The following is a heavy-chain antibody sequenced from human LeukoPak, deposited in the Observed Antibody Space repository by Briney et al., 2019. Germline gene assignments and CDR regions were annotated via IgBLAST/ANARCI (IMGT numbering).Heavy chain of an antibody. CDR3: AKGLEYQPPITVYFDY. CDR1: GFTFSSYA. CDR2: ISGSGGST. J-gene: IGHJ4*01. D-gene: IGHD2-2*01. V-gene: IGHV3-23*01. Sequence: GGSLRLSCAASGFTFSSYAMSWVRQAPGKGLEWVSAISGSGGSTYYADSVKGRFTISRDNYKNTLYLQMNSLRAEDTAVYYCAKGLEYQPPITVYFDYRGQGTLSPSPQ.